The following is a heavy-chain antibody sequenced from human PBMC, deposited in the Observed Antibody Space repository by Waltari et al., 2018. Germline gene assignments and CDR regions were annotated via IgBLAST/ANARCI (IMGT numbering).Heavy chain of an antibody. CDR1: YY. V-gene: IGHV4-38-2*02. Sequence: YYWGWIRQPPGKGLEWIGSIYHSGSTYYNPSLKSRVTISVDTSKNQFSLKLSSVTAADTAVYYCARVSPTVTLDYWGQGTLVTVSS. CDR3: ARVSPTVTLDY. CDR2: IYHSGST. D-gene: IGHD4-17*01. J-gene: IGHJ4*02.